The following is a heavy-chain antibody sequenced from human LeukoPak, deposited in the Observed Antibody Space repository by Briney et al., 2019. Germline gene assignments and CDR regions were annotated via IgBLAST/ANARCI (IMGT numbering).Heavy chain of an antibody. Sequence: GESLKISCETSGYSFSSYSMNWVRQAPGKGMEWFSSISSSSSYIYYADSVKGRFTISRDNAKNSLYLQMNSLRAEDTAVYYCARDTPRITMIVVATGAFDIWGQGTMVTVSS. CDR2: ISSSSSYI. D-gene: IGHD3-22*01. V-gene: IGHV3-21*01. CDR1: GYSFSSYS. CDR3: ARDTPRITMIVVATGAFDI. J-gene: IGHJ3*02.